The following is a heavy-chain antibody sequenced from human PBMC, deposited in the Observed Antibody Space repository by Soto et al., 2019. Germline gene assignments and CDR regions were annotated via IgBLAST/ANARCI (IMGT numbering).Heavy chain of an antibody. CDR3: ARDVSPYYGPGSLHGYFDY. V-gene: IGHV1-2*02. CDR1: GYTFIVHY. Sequence: ASVKVSCKASGYTFIVHYIHWVRQAPGKGFEWIGWTNPNNGSTKYAQRFQGRVTMTRDTSITTVYVELSSLRSDDTAVYFCARDVSPYYGPGSLHGYFDYWGQGTLVTVSS. CDR2: TNPNNGST. J-gene: IGHJ4*02. D-gene: IGHD3-10*01.